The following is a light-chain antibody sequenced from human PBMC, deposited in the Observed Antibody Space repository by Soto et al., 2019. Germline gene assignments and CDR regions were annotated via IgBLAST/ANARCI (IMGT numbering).Light chain of an antibody. J-gene: IGLJ2*01. CDR3: SSFTTTAILVV. CDR1: SSDVGTRNF. Sequence: QSVLTQPASVSGSPGQSITISCTGTSSDVGTRNFVSWYQQHPGKAPKLMIYEVSNRPLGVSNRFSGSKSGNTASLTISGLQVEDEADYFCSSFTTTAILVVFGGRTKVTVL. CDR2: EVS. V-gene: IGLV2-14*01.